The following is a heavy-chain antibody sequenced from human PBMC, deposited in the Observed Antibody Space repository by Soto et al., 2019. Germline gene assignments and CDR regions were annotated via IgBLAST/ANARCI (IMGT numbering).Heavy chain of an antibody. Sequence: GGSLRLSCAASGFTFSSYWMSWVRQAPGKGLEWVANIKQDGSEKYYVDSVKGRFTISRDNAKNSLYLQMNSLRAEDTAVYYCAKVVCTSTACPLDYWGQGALVTVSS. J-gene: IGHJ4*02. CDR1: GFTFSSYW. D-gene: IGHD1-1*01. CDR2: IKQDGSEK. V-gene: IGHV3-7*05. CDR3: AKVVCTSTACPLDY.